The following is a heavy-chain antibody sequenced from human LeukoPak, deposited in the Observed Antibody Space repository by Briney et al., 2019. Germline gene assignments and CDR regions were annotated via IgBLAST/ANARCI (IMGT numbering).Heavy chain of an antibody. CDR2: IFYSVST. D-gene: IGHD5-24*01. V-gene: IGHV4-59*01. CDR3: ASLRGNYYPDY. Sequence: PSETLSLTCTVSGGSMNNYYWTWIRQPPGKGLEWISDIFYSVSTHYNPSLKSRVTISVDTSKNQFSLKLNSVTAADTAVYYCASLRGNYYPDYWGQGTLVTVSS. J-gene: IGHJ4*02. CDR1: GGSMNNYY.